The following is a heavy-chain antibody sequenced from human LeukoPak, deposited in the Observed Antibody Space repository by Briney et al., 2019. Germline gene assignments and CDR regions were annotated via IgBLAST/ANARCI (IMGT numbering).Heavy chain of an antibody. D-gene: IGHD2-2*01. Sequence: SSETLSLTCTVSGXSISSYYWNWIRQPPGKGLEWIGYIYYSGSTNYNPSLRSRVTISLDTSKNQFSLKLSSVTAADTAVYYCARQSQGYCSSTNCHSWFDPWGQGTLVSVSS. V-gene: IGHV4-59*08. CDR2: IYYSGST. CDR1: GXSISSYY. J-gene: IGHJ5*02. CDR3: ARQSQGYCSSTNCHSWFDP.